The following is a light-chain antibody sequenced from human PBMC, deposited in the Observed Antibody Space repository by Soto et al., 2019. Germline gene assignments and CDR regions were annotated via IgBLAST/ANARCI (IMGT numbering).Light chain of an antibody. CDR2: GNN. V-gene: IGLV1-40*01. CDR3: QPYDSSLGGLVV. Sequence: QLVLTQPPSVSGAPGQRVTISCTGSSSIGAGYDVHWYQQLPGTAPKLLIYGNNNRPSGVPDRFSGSKSGTSASLAITGLQAEDEVDYYCQPYDSSLGGLVVFGGGTKLTVL. J-gene: IGLJ2*01. CDR1: SSIGAGYD.